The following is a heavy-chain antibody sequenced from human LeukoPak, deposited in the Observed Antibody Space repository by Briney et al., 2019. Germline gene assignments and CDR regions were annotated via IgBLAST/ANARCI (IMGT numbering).Heavy chain of an antibody. CDR3: AGREAYSGSYRWENY. V-gene: IGHV3-21*01. Sequence: GGSLRLSCAASGFTFSSYSMTWVRQAPGKGLEWVTSISSSSSYIYYADSVKGRFTIPRDNAKKSMYLQMSSLRAEDTAVYYCAGREAYSGSYRWENYWGQGTLVTVSS. CDR1: GFTFSSYS. J-gene: IGHJ4*02. D-gene: IGHD1-26*01. CDR2: ISSSSSYI.